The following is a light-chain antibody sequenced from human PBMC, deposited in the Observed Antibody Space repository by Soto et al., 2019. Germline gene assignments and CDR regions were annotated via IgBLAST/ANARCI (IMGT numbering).Light chain of an antibody. CDR3: SSYTSRNTYI. CDR2: NVS. Sequence: QSALTQPASVSGSLGQSITVSCTGTTTDVGSYNYVSWYQHHPGKVPKLIIYNVSNRPSGVSDRFSGSKSGNTASLTISGLQAEDESEYFCSSYTSRNTYIFGTATKLTVL. J-gene: IGLJ1*01. CDR1: TTDVGSYNY. V-gene: IGLV2-14*03.